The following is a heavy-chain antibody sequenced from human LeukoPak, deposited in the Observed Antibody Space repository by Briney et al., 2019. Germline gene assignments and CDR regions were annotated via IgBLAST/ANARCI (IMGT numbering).Heavy chain of an antibody. CDR2: IYYSGST. D-gene: IGHD3-22*01. CDR3: AREDSSGYYAY. Sequence: SETLSLTCTVSGGSISSYYWSWIRPPPGKGLEWIGYIYYSGSTNYNPSLKSRVTISVDTSKNQFSLKLSSVTAADTAVYYCAREDSSGYYAYWGQGTLVTVSS. J-gene: IGHJ4*02. V-gene: IGHV4-59*01. CDR1: GGSISSYY.